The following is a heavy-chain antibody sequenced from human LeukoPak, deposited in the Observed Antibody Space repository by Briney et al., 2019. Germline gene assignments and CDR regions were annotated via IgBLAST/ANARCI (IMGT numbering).Heavy chain of an antibody. V-gene: IGHV1-2*02. J-gene: IGHJ4*02. CDR2: INPNRGDT. CDR1: GYAFTNYY. D-gene: IGHD4-17*01. Sequence: ASVRVSCKASGYAFTNYYMHWVRQAPGHGLEWMGWINPNRGDTNYAQKFQGRVTMTRDTSISTAFMELTRLTSDDTAVYYCTRDLLGFATTPLSDWGQGTLVTVSS. CDR3: TRDLLGFATTPLSD.